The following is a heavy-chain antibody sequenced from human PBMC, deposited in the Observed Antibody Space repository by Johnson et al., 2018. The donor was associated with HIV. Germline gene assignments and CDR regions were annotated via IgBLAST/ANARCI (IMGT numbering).Heavy chain of an antibody. CDR2: IGSAVDT. V-gene: IGHV3-13*01. CDR1: GFTFSDYD. CDR3: AKEDSSSWNAFDI. J-gene: IGHJ3*02. D-gene: IGHD6-6*01. Sequence: VQLVESGGGVVQPGRSLRLSCAASGFTFSDYDMHWVRQATGEGLEWVSAIGSAVDTYYPGSVKGRFTIPRENAKNSLYLQMNSLRAEDTAVYYCAKEDSSSWNAFDIWGQGTMVTVSS.